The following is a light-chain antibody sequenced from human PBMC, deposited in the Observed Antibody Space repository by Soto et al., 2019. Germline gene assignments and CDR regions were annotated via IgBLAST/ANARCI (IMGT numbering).Light chain of an antibody. V-gene: IGKV1-5*01. CDR1: QSLGRE. CDR3: QRYNAYWA. Sequence: DIQMTQSPSTLSASVGYRFTITCRASQSLGREFAWYQQKPGKTPNVLIYDASSLKSGVPSRFSGSGSGTEFTLTISSLQPDDFATYYCQRYNAYWAFGPGTKVDI. J-gene: IGKJ1*01. CDR2: DAS.